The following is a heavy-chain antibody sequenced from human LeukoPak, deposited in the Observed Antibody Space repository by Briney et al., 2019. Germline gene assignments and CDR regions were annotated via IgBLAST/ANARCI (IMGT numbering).Heavy chain of an antibody. J-gene: IGHJ4*02. CDR3: AREMSSVTMIVVVIPLPFDY. CDR2: ISSSSSTI. D-gene: IGHD3-22*01. V-gene: IGHV3-48*01. CDR1: GFTFSSYS. Sequence: PGGSVRLSCAASGFTFSSYSMNWVRQAPGKGLEWVSYISSSSSTIYYADSVKGRFTISRDNAKNSLYLQMNSLRAEDTAVYYCAREMSSVTMIVVVIPLPFDYWGQGTLVTVSS.